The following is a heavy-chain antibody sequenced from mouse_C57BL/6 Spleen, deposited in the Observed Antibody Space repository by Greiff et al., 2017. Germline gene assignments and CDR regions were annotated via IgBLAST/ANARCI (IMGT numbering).Heavy chain of an antibody. J-gene: IGHJ4*01. Sequence: QVQLKQPGAELVKPGASVKLSCKASGYTFTSYWMHWVKQRPGRGLEWIGRIDPNSGGTKYNEKFKSKATLTVDKPSSTAYMQLSSLTSEDSAVYYCVKRVDDPRGYAMDYWGQGTSVTVSS. CDR2: IDPNSGGT. CDR1: GYTFTSYW. V-gene: IGHV1-72*01. CDR3: VKRVDDPRGYAMDY. D-gene: IGHD1-1*02.